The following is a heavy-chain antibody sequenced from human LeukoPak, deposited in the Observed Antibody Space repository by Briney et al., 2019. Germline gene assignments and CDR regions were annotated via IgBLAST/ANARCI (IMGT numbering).Heavy chain of an antibody. D-gene: IGHD3-3*01. V-gene: IGHV3-23*01. CDR3: AKDVGGPMFDY. J-gene: IGHJ4*02. CDR2: ISASGAAT. CDR1: GFTFNLFA. Sequence: GGSLRLSCAASGFTFNLFAMSWVRQTPEKGLEWVSTISASGAATHYADSVKGRFTISRDNSRNTLYLQMNSPRAEDTAVYYCAKDVGGPMFDYWGRGTLVTVSS.